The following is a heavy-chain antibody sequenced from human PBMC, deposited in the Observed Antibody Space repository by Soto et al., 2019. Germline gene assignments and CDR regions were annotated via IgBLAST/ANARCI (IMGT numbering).Heavy chain of an antibody. Sequence: SETLSLTCTVSCGSISSGGYYWSWIRQHPGKGLEWIGYIYYSGSTYYNPSLKSRVTISVDTSKNQFSLKLSSVTAADTAVYYCARCGSSLYFDYWGQGTLVTVSS. CDR1: CGSISSGGYY. J-gene: IGHJ4*02. V-gene: IGHV4-31*03. CDR2: IYYSGST. D-gene: IGHD6-6*01. CDR3: ARCGSSLYFDY.